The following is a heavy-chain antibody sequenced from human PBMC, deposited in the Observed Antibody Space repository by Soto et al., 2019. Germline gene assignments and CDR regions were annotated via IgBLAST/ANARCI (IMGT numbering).Heavy chain of an antibody. CDR3: AKGEYSSGWYWDWYFDL. CDR2: ISGSGGST. Sequence: EVQLLESGGGLVQPGGSLRLSCAASGFTFSSYAMSWVRQAPGKGLEWVSAISGSGGSTYYADSVKGRFTISRDNSKNTMYRQMNSLRAEDTAVYYCAKGEYSSGWYWDWYFDLWGRGTLVTVSS. D-gene: IGHD6-19*01. V-gene: IGHV3-23*01. J-gene: IGHJ2*01. CDR1: GFTFSSYA.